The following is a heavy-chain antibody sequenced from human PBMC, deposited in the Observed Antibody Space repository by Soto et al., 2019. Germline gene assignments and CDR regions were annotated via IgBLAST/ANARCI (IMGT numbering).Heavy chain of an antibody. CDR3: AKDKGDELFLGYYEY. J-gene: IGHJ4*02. V-gene: IGHV3-23*01. CDR1: GFTFSGYG. Sequence: GGSLRLACAASGFTFSGYGMNWVRQAPGKGLEWVSAISGSGGATYYADSVKGRFTISRDNSKKKMYLQMNSLRAEDTAIYYCAKDKGDELFLGYYEYCGQGT. D-gene: IGHD1-7*01. CDR2: ISGSGGAT.